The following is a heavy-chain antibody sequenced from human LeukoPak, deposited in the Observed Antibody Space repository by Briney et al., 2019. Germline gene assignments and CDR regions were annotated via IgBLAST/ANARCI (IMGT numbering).Heavy chain of an antibody. D-gene: IGHD1-1*01. CDR2: ISSSGSTI. J-gene: IGHJ4*02. V-gene: IGHV3-48*03. Sequence: GGSLRLSRAASGFTFSSYEMNWVRQAPGKGLEWVSYISSSGSTIYYADSVKGRFTISRDNAKNSLNPQMNSLRAEDTAVYFCARVRYGTFDYWGQGTLVTVSS. CDR1: GFTFSSYE. CDR3: ARVRYGTFDY.